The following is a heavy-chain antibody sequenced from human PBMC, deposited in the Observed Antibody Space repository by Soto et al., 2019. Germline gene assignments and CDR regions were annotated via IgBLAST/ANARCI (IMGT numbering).Heavy chain of an antibody. V-gene: IGHV4-39*01. D-gene: IGHD3-16*01. CDR2: IYYTGST. CDR3: SRLPDGSPGDL. Sequence: SETLSLTCTVSGGSVSSTPYHWGGVRQPPGMGLEWIGSIYYTGSTYYSPSRRGRVVISLDTSKNQFSLRLTSVTAADTAVYYCSRLPDGSPGDLWGQGTLATVSS. J-gene: IGHJ1*01. CDR1: GGSVSSTPYH.